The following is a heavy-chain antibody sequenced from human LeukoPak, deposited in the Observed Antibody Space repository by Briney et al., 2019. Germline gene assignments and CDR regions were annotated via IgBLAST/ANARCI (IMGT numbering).Heavy chain of an antibody. CDR1: GGPFSGYY. J-gene: IGHJ5*02. D-gene: IGHD6-19*01. Sequence: SETLSLTCAVYGGPFSGYYWSWIRQPPGKGLEWIGEINHSGSTNYNPSLKGRVTISVDTSKDQFSLKLSSVTAADTAVYYCARISSGWQGRWFDPWGQGTLVTVSS. CDR2: INHSGST. CDR3: ARISSGWQGRWFDP. V-gene: IGHV4-34*01.